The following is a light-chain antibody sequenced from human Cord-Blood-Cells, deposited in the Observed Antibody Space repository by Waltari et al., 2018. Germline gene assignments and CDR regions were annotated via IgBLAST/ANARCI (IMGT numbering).Light chain of an antibody. J-gene: IGLJ3*02. CDR3: SSYTSSSSLV. V-gene: IGLV2-14*01. Sequence: QSALTHPASVSGSPGQSITISCTGTSSDVGGYNYVSWYQQHPRKAPTLMIYDVSKRPSGVSTRFSGSKSGNTASLTSSGLQAEDEADYYCSSYTSSSSLVFGGGTKLTVL. CDR2: DVS. CDR1: SSDVGGYNY.